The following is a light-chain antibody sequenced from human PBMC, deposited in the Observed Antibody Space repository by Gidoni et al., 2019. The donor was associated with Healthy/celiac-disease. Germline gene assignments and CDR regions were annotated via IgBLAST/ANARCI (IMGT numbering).Light chain of an antibody. CDR2: GAS. Sequence: EIVLTPSPGTLSLSPGHRATHSCRASQSVSSSYLAWYQQKPGQAPRLLLYGASRRATGIPDRFRGSGSGTDFTLTISRLEPEDFAVYYCQQYGSSPFGGGTKVEIK. CDR3: QQYGSSP. V-gene: IGKV3-20*01. J-gene: IGKJ4*01. CDR1: QSVSSSY.